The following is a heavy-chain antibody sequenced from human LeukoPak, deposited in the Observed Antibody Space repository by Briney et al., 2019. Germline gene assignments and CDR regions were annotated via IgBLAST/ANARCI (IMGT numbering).Heavy chain of an antibody. CDR3: ARRRGNSGYDTHFDF. CDR1: GVPFRDPY. CDR2: ISVSGTSL. Sequence: GALRLSCSAPGVPFRDPYIAWVRQALGKGLGWGSYISVSGTSLYYPDSLKGRFVISRDNAKNLLYLQVNSLRVEDTAVYYCARRRGNSGYDTHFDFWGQGTLVTVFS. V-gene: IGHV3-11*01. J-gene: IGHJ4*02. D-gene: IGHD5-12*01.